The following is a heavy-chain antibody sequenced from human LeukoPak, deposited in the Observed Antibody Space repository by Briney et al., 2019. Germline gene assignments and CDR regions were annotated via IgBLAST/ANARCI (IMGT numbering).Heavy chain of an antibody. CDR2: IYPGDSDT. Sequence: GESLKISCKGSGYSFTSYWIGWVRQMPGKGLEWMGIIYPGDSDTRYSPSFQGQVTISADKSISTAYLQWSSLKASDTAMYYCARLPADCSSTSCHLKYYYYMDVWGKGTTVTVSS. J-gene: IGHJ6*03. CDR3: ARLPADCSSTSCHLKYYYYMDV. CDR1: GYSFTSYW. V-gene: IGHV5-51*01. D-gene: IGHD2-2*01.